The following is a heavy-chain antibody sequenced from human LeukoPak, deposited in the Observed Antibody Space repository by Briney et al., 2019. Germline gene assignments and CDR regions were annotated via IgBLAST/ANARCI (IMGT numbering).Heavy chain of an antibody. J-gene: IGHJ4*02. CDR3: ARGRDFDWLFGTDY. CDR1: GGSFSGYY. CDR2: INHSGST. Sequence: SETLSLTCAVYGGSFSGYYWSWIRQPPGKGLEWIGEINHSGSTNYNPSLKSRVTISVDTSKNQFSLKLSSVTAADTAVYYCARGRDFDWLFGTDYWGQGTLVTVSS. D-gene: IGHD3-9*01. V-gene: IGHV4-34*01.